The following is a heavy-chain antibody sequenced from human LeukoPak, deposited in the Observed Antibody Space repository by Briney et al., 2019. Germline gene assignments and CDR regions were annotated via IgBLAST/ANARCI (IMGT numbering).Heavy chain of an antibody. CDR3: ASRSAYHYDSSGKDH. V-gene: IGHV3-21*01. D-gene: IGHD3-22*01. J-gene: IGHJ4*02. CDR2: ISSSSSYI. CDR1: GFTFSSYS. Sequence: GGSLRLSCAASGFTFSSYSMNWVRQAPGKGLEWVSSISSSSSYIYYADSVKGRFTISRDNAKNSLYLQMNSLRAEDTAVYYCASRSAYHYDSSGKDHWGQGTLVTVSS.